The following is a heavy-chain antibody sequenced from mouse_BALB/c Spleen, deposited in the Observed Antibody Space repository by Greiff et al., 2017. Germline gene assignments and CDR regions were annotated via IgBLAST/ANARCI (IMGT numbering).Heavy chain of an antibody. CDR3: ARDGFAY. V-gene: IGHV1-4*02. Sequence: VQLQQSAAELARPGASVKMSCKASAYTFTSYTMHWVKQRPGQGLEWIGYINPSSGYTEYNQKFKDKTTLTADKSSSTAYMQLSSLTSEDSAVYHCARDGFAYWGQGTLVTVSA. CDR1: AYTFTSYT. J-gene: IGHJ3*01. CDR2: INPSSGYT.